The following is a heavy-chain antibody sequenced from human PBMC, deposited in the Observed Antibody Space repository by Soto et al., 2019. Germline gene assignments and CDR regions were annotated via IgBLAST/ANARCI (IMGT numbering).Heavy chain of an antibody. CDR2: ISYDGSNK. CDR1: GFTFSSYA. V-gene: IGHV3-30-3*01. CDR3: ARAGGLLLAY. J-gene: IGHJ4*02. Sequence: QVQLVESGGGVVQPGRSLRLSCAASGFTFSSYAMHWVRQAPGKGLEWVAVISYDGSNKYYADSVKGRFTISRDISKNTLYLPMNSLRAEDTAVYYCARAGGLLLAYWGQGTLVTVSS. D-gene: IGHD2-15*01.